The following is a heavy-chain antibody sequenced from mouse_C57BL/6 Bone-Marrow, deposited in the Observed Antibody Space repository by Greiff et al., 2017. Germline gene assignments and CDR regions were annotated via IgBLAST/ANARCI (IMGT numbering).Heavy chain of an antibody. CDR1: GFSLTSYA. D-gene: IGHD1-1*01. J-gene: IGHJ3*01. CDR2: IWTGGGT. V-gene: IGHV2-9-1*01. CDR3: ARKDYYASFAY. Sequence: QVQLKESGPGLVAPSQRLSITCTVSGFSLTSYAISWVRQPPGKGLEWLGVIWTGGGTHYNSALKSRLSISQYNSKSQVFLKMDSLQTDDTARYYCARKDYYASFAYWGQGTLVTVSA.